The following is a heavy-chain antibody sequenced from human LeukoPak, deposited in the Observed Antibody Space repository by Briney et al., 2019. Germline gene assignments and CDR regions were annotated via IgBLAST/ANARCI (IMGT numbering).Heavy chain of an antibody. D-gene: IGHD3-10*01. CDR3: ARENYHYYGSGSQIRWFDP. CDR2: ISSDSTYT. J-gene: IGHJ5*02. V-gene: IGHV3-11*06. CDR1: GFTSSDYY. Sequence: PGGSLRLSCAVSGFTSSDYYMSWVRQAPGKGMECVSYISSDSTYTNYADSVRGRFTISRDNAKNSLYLQMNSLRAEDTAVYYCARENYHYYGSGSQIRWFDPWGEGTLVTVSS.